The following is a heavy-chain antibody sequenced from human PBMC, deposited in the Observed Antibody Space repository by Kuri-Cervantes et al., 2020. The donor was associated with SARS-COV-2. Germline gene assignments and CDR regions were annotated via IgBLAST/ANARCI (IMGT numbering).Heavy chain of an antibody. Sequence: SGPTLVKPTQTLTLTCTFSGFSLSTSGVGVGWIRQPPGKALEWLALIYWNDDKRYSPSLKSRLTITKDTSKNQVVLTMTNMDPVDTATYYCARTGPELTPRGPSQSYYYYTDAWGKGTTVTVSS. CDR2: IYWNDDK. CDR3: ARTGPELTPRGPSQSYYYYTDA. CDR1: GFSLSTSGVG. J-gene: IGHJ6*03. V-gene: IGHV2-5*01. D-gene: IGHD4-23*01.